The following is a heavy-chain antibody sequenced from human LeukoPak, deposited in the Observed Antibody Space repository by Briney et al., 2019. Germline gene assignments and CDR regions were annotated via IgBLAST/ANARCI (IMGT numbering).Heavy chain of an antibody. J-gene: IGHJ3*02. V-gene: IGHV5-51*01. CDR2: IYPGDSDT. Sequence: GESLKISCKGSGYSFTSYWSGWVRQMPGKGLEWMGIIYPGDSDTRYSPSFQGQVTISADKSISTAYLQWSSLKASDTAMYYCARHYYDILTVWKAFDIWGQGTMVTVSS. D-gene: IGHD3-9*01. CDR1: GYSFTSYW. CDR3: ARHYYDILTVWKAFDI.